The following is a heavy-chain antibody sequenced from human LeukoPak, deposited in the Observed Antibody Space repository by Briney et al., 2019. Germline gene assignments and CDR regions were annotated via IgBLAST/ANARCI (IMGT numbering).Heavy chain of an antibody. CDR3: ARRHCSGGSCYFDY. CDR2: ISSSSSYT. CDR1: GFTFSDYY. Sequence: PGGSLRLSCAASGFTFSDYYMSWIRQAPGKGLKWVSYISSSSSYTNYADSVKGRFTISRDNAKNSLYLQMNSLRAEDTAVYYCARRHCSGGSCYFDYWGQGTLVTVSS. V-gene: IGHV3-11*06. D-gene: IGHD2-15*01. J-gene: IGHJ4*02.